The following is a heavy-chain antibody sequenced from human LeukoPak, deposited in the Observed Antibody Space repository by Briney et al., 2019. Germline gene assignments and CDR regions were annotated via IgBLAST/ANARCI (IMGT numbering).Heavy chain of an antibody. V-gene: IGHV4-39*07. CDR2: IYYSGST. Sequence: PSETLSLTCTVSGGSISSSSYYWGWIRQPPGKGLEWIGSIYYSGSTYYNPSLKSRVTISVDTSKNQFSLKLSSVTAADTAVYYCARDLGSNFDYWGQGTLVTVSS. D-gene: IGHD2-15*01. CDR1: GGSISSSSYY. J-gene: IGHJ4*02. CDR3: ARDLGSNFDY.